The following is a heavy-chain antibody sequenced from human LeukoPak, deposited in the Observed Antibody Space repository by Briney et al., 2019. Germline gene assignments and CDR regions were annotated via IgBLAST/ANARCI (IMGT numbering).Heavy chain of an antibody. Sequence: SVKVSCKASGGTFSSYAISWLRQAPGQGLEWMGRIIPIFGTANYAQKLQGRVTMTTDTSTSTAYMELRSLRSDDTAVYYCARDRRSPPGIMITFGGVIDIGIDYWGQGTLVTVSS. V-gene: IGHV1-69*05. CDR1: GGTFSSYA. D-gene: IGHD3-16*02. CDR3: ARDRRSPPGIMITFGGVIDIGIDY. CDR2: IIPIFGTA. J-gene: IGHJ4*02.